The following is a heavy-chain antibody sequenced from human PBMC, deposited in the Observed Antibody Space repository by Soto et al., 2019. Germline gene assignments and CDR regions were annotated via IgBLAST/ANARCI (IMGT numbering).Heavy chain of an antibody. CDR2: ISGSGGST. CDR3: AAPKGNWNYYYGMDV. D-gene: IGHD3-3*01. V-gene: IGHV3-23*01. Sequence: HPGGSLRFSCAASGFTFSSYARSCVRQAPGKGLEWVSAISGSGGSTYYADSVKGRFTISRDNSKNTLYLQMNSLRAEDTAVYYCAAPKGNWNYYYGMDVWGQGTTVTVSS. CDR1: GFTFSSYA. J-gene: IGHJ6*02.